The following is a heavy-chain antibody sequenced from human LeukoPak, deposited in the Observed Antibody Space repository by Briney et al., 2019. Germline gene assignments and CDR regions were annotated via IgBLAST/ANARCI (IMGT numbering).Heavy chain of an antibody. CDR3: AKDSHVWGSYRYRDFDY. Sequence: GGSLRLSCAASGFTFSSYGMHWVRQAPGRGLEWVAVISYDGSNKYYADSVKGRFTISRDNSKNTLYLQMNSLRAEDTAVYYCAKDSHVWGSYRYRDFDYWGQGTLVTVSS. D-gene: IGHD3-16*02. CDR2: ISYDGSNK. V-gene: IGHV3-30*18. CDR1: GFTFSSYG. J-gene: IGHJ4*02.